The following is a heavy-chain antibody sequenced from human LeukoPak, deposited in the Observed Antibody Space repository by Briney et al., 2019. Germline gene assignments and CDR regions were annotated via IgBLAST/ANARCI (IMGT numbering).Heavy chain of an antibody. CDR2: ITPIFGTA. CDR3: AREPTRKFSWGVVVEGFDY. CDR1: GGTFSSYA. Sequence: ASVKVSCKASGGTFSSYAISWVRQAPGQGLEWMGGITPIFGTANYAQKFQGRVTITADESTSTAYMELSSLRSEDTAVYYCAREPTRKFSWGVVVEGFDYWGQGTLVTVSS. J-gene: IGHJ4*02. D-gene: IGHD2-21*01. V-gene: IGHV1-69*13.